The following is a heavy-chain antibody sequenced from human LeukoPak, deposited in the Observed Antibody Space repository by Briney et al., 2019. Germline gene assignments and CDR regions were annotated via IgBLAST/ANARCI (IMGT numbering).Heavy chain of an antibody. Sequence: SVKVFCKASGGTFSSYAISWVRQAPGQGLEWMGRIIPIFGTANYAQKFQGRVTITTDESTSTAYMELSSLRSEDTAVYYCAREQGIVGATRFGYWGQGTLVTVSS. D-gene: IGHD1-26*01. J-gene: IGHJ4*02. V-gene: IGHV1-69*05. CDR2: IIPIFGTA. CDR3: AREQGIVGATRFGY. CDR1: GGTFSSYA.